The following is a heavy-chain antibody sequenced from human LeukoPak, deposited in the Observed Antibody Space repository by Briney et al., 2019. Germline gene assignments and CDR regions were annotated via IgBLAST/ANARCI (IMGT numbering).Heavy chain of an antibody. J-gene: IGHJ5*02. CDR1: GGSISGSSYY. Sequence: SETLSLTCTVSGGSISGSSYYWGWIRQPPGKGLEWIGSIHHGGSTYYNPSLKSRVTISVDTSKNQFSLKLSSVTAADTAVYYCAKLPGPWGQGTLVTVSS. CDR3: AKLPGP. CDR2: IHHGGST. V-gene: IGHV4-39*01.